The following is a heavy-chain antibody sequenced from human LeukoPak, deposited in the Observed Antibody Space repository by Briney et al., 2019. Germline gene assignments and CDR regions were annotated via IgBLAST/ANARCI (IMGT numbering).Heavy chain of an antibody. J-gene: IGHJ6*04. Sequence: ASVTVSFTVAGYTLTELSMHWVRQPPGKGLEWMGGFDPKGGETIYSQKFQGRVTMTEDTSTDTAYMELRSLRSEDTAVYYCATDRDTRLSALSFGMDVWGKGTTVTVSS. CDR3: ATDRDTRLSALSFGMDV. D-gene: IGHD2-2*01. CDR2: FDPKGGET. CDR1: GYTLTELS. V-gene: IGHV1-24*01.